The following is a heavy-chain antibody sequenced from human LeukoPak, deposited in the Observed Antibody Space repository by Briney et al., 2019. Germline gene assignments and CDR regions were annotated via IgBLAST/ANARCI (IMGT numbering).Heavy chain of an antibody. V-gene: IGHV3-74*01. CDR2: INSDGSST. CDR3: ASEEYLQYGMDV. Sequence: GGSLRLSCAASGFTSSSYWMHWVRQAPGKGLVWVSRINSDGSSTSYADSVKGRFTISRDNAKNTLYLQMNSLRAEDTAVYYCASEEYLQYGMDVWGQGTTVTVSS. CDR1: GFTSSSYW. D-gene: IGHD2-2*01. J-gene: IGHJ6*02.